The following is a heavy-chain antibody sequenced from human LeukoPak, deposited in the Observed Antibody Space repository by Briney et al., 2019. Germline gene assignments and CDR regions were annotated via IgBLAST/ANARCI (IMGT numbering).Heavy chain of an antibody. J-gene: IGHJ5*02. D-gene: IGHD6-19*01. V-gene: IGHV1-2*02. CDR2: INPNSGGT. Sequence: ASVKVSCKAAGYTFTGYYIHWVRQAPGQGLEWMGWINPNSGGTNYAQKFQGRVTMTRDTSISTAYMELSRLRSDDTAVYYCARTMPGIAVAGILSWFDPWGQGTLVTVSS. CDR1: GYTFTGYY. CDR3: ARTMPGIAVAGILSWFDP.